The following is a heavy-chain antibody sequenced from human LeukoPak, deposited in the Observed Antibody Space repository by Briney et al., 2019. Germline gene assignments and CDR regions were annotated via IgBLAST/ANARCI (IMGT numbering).Heavy chain of an antibody. Sequence: GGSLRPSCATSGFTFSMSSMHWVRLAPGKGLEWLAGISFDGANKFSGDSVKGRFSISRDNSKNTLYLQMNSLGLDDTAVYFCARGRAGIAAPGFDEWGRG. CDR2: ISFDGANK. CDR3: ARGRAGIAAPGFDE. D-gene: IGHD6-13*01. V-gene: IGHV3-30*04. CDR1: GFTFSMSS. J-gene: IGHJ4*02.